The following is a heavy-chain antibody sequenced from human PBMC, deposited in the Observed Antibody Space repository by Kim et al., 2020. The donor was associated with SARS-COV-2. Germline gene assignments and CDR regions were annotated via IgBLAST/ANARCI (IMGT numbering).Heavy chain of an antibody. V-gene: IGHV3-9*01. CDR3: AKDIGGYDSAYYYGMDV. CDR2: ISWNSGSI. D-gene: IGHD5-12*01. CDR1: GFTFDDYA. J-gene: IGHJ6*02. Sequence: GGSLRLSCAASGFTFDDYAMHWVRQAPGKGLEWVSGISWNSGSIGYADSVKGRFTISRDNAKNSLYLQMNSLRAEDTALYYCAKDIGGYDSAYYYGMDVWGQGTTVTVSS.